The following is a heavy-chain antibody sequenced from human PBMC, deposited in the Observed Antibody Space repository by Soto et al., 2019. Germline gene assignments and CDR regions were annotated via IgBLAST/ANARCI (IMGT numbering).Heavy chain of an antibody. CDR1: GFTFSSYA. V-gene: IGHV3-23*01. CDR3: AKPTSIPCYIDV. CDR2: LSDSGGRT. D-gene: IGHD1-26*01. Sequence: EVQLLESGGGVVQPGGSLRLSCTASGFTFSSYAMSWVRQAPGKGLEWVSGLSDSGGRTHYGDSVKGRFTISRDNSANTLYLHMHRLKAEDTAVYYCAKPTSIPCYIDVCGKGTAVTVSS. J-gene: IGHJ6*03.